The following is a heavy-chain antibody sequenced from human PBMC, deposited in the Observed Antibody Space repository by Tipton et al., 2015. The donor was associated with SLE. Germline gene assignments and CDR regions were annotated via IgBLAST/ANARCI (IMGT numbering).Heavy chain of an antibody. CDR1: GGSISSSSYY. Sequence: TLSLTCTVSGGSISSSSYYWGWIRRPPGKGLEWIGSIYYSGSTYYNPSLKSRVTISVDTSKNQFSLKLSSVTAADTAVYYCARVGYSYGRGDYWGQGTLVTVSS. J-gene: IGHJ4*02. V-gene: IGHV4-39*07. CDR3: ARVGYSYGRGDY. CDR2: IYYSGST. D-gene: IGHD5-18*01.